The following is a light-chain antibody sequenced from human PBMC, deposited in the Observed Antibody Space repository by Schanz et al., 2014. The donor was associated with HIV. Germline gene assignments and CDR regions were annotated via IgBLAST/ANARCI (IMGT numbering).Light chain of an antibody. CDR3: QAWDSSTSYV. V-gene: IGLV3-1*01. Sequence: SYELTQPPSVSVSPGQTASITCSGDKLGDKYACWYQQKPGQSPVLVIYQDSKRPSGIPERFSGSNSGNTATLTISGTQAMDEADYYCQAWDSSTSYVFETGTKLTVL. CDR1: KLGDKY. J-gene: IGLJ1*01. CDR2: QDS.